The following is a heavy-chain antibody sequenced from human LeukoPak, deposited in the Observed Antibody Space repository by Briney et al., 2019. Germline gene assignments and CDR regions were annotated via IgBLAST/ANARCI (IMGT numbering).Heavy chain of an antibody. J-gene: IGHJ5*02. Sequence: ASVKVSCKASGYTFSSYYMNWVRQAPGQGLEWTGKINSYGGSTNYAQKFQGRVTMTRDTSTSTVYMELSSLRSEDTAVYYCVRGWWGTDYGWTNWFDPWGQGTLVTVSS. D-gene: IGHD4-17*01. CDR1: GYTFSSYY. CDR3: VRGWWGTDYGWTNWFDP. V-gene: IGHV1-46*01. CDR2: INSYGGST.